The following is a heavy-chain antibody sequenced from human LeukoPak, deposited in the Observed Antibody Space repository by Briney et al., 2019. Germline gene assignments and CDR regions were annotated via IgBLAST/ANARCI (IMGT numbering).Heavy chain of an antibody. Sequence: PGGSLRLSCAASGFTFSDYYWSWIRQPPGKGLEWIGYIYYSGSTNYNPSLKSRVTISVDTSKNQFSLKLSSVTAADTAVYYCARSSSAIFDYWGQGTLVTVSS. D-gene: IGHD6-6*01. CDR3: ARSSSAIFDY. CDR1: GFTFSDYY. CDR2: IYYSGST. J-gene: IGHJ4*02. V-gene: IGHV4-59*01.